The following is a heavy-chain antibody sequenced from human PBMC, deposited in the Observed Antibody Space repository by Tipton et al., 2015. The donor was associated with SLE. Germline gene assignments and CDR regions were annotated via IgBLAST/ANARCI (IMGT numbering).Heavy chain of an antibody. D-gene: IGHD2-2*01. V-gene: IGHV4-59*01. J-gene: IGHJ4*02. Sequence: LRLSCTVSGGSISSYYWSWIRQPPGKGLEWIGYIYYSGSTNYNPSLKSRVTISVDTSKYQFSLKLSSVTAADTAVYYCARGDCSSTSCLDYWGQGTLVTVSS. CDR3: ARGDCSSTSCLDY. CDR1: GGSISSYY. CDR2: IYYSGST.